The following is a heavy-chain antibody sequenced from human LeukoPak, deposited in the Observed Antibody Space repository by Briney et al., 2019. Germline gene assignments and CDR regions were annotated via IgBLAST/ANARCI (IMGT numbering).Heavy chain of an antibody. CDR3: ARTVRGVSTYFDL. CDR1: GFTFSNYW. CDR2: INGDGSRT. J-gene: IGHJ2*01. Sequence: GGSLRLSCAASGFTFSNYWMHWVRQAPGKGLVWVSRINGDGSRTNYADSVKGRFTISRDNAKNTLYLQMSILRVEDTALYYCARTVRGVSTYFDLWGRGTLVTVSS. V-gene: IGHV3-74*01. D-gene: IGHD3-10*01.